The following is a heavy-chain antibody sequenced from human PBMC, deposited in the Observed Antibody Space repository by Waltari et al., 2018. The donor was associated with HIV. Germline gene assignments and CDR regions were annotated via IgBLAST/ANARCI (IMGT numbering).Heavy chain of an antibody. CDR1: GYTFTAYY. CDR3: ASSSDGGRN. J-gene: IGHJ1*01. CDR2: INTNNGGT. V-gene: IGHV1-2*02. Sequence: QVQLVQSGAEVKKPGASVKVSCKASGYTFTAYYIHWVRQAPGQGREWMGWINTNNGGTKYAQKVQGRVTMTRDTPMSTAYMEMSSLIADDAAVIYCASSSDGGRNWGQGTLVTVSS.